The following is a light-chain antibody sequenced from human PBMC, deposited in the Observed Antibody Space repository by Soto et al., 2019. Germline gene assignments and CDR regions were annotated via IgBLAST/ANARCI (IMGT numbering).Light chain of an antibody. Sequence: DIQMTQSPSSVSASVGDRVTITCRASQAISTWLAWYQQKPGKAPKLLIYAASNLQTGVPSRFSGSGSGTDFTRTISSLQTEDFATYYCQQANSFPRTFGKGTNVEIK. V-gene: IGKV1D-12*01. J-gene: IGKJ1*01. CDR3: QQANSFPRT. CDR1: QAISTW. CDR2: AAS.